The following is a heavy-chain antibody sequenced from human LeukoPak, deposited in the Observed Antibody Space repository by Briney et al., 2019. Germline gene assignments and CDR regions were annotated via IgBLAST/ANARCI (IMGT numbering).Heavy chain of an antibody. D-gene: IGHD3-10*01. V-gene: IGHV4-4*02. CDR3: ARDLIVPVAMTGSGSYSTDY. CDR2: IFVSGRP. CDR1: GGSITSGNW. Sequence: SGTLSLTCAVPGGSITSGNWWSWARQPPGKGLEWIGAIFVSGRPNSTPSLKSRVTISVDTSKHQYSLKLSSVTAADTAVYYCARDLIVPVAMTGSGSYSTDYWRQGTLDSDSS. J-gene: IGHJ4*02.